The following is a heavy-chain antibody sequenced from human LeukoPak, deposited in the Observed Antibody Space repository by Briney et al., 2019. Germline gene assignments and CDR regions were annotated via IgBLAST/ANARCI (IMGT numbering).Heavy chain of an antibody. V-gene: IGHV4-59*01. Sequence: SETLSPTCTVSGGSISSYYWSWIRQPPGKGLEWLGYIYYSGSTNYNPSLKSRVTISVDTSKNQFSLKLSSVTAADTAVYYCARDAPGSDYFDYWGQGTLVTVSS. J-gene: IGHJ4*02. CDR1: GGSISSYY. CDR2: IYYSGST. CDR3: ARDAPGSDYFDY.